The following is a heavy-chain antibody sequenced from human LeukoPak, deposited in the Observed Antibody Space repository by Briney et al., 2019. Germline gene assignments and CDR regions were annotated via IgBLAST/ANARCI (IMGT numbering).Heavy chain of an antibody. J-gene: IGHJ5*02. CDR3: ARWRQSSTWYWLDP. CDR2: IRQDGGET. D-gene: IGHD6-13*01. V-gene: IGHV3-7*01. CDR1: GFSLSSHW. Sequence: GGSLRLSCAASGFSLSSHWMGWIRQAPGKGLEWVANIRQDGGETYYVDSVKGRFTISRDNAKNSLYLQMNSLRVEETAMYYCARWRQSSTWYWLDPWGQGTLVTVSP.